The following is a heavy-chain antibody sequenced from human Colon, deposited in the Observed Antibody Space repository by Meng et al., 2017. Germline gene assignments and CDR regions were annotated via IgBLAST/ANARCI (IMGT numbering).Heavy chain of an antibody. CDR3: ARAYSYGYWYFDL. CDR2: VNSDGSRT. Sequence: EAQLVESGGGLVQPGGSLRLSCAASGFPFTSYWMNWVRQAPGKGLVWVSHVNSDGSRTRYADSVKGRFTISRDTARNTLYLQMNSLRAEDTAVYYCARAYSYGYWYFDLWAVAPWSPSPQ. V-gene: IGHV3-74*01. CDR1: GFPFTSYW. J-gene: IGHJ2*01. D-gene: IGHD5-18*01.